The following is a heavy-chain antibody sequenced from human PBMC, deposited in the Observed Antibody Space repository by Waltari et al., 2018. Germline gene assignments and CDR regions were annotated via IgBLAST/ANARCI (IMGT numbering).Heavy chain of an antibody. CDR2: ISSSSSTI. J-gene: IGHJ4*02. Sequence: EVHLVESGGGLVQPGGSLRLSCAVSGFNLSDYWMTWVRQAPGKGMEWVSYISSSSSTIYYADSVKGRFTISRDNAKNSLYLQMNSLRAEDTAVYYCARADYWGQGTLVTVSS. V-gene: IGHV3-48*01. CDR3: ARADY. CDR1: GFNLSDYW.